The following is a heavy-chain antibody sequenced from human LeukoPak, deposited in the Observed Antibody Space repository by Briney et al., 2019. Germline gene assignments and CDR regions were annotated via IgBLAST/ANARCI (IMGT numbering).Heavy chain of an antibody. Sequence: PGGSLRLSCAASRFTFDDYGMSWVRQAPGKGLEWVSGINWSGGSTGYADSVKGRFTISRDNAKNSLYLQMNNLRAEDTAMYFCARDLGYCSSTSCYRLNAFDIWGQGTMVTVSS. V-gene: IGHV3-20*04. J-gene: IGHJ3*02. CDR3: ARDLGYCSSTSCYRLNAFDI. D-gene: IGHD2-2*01. CDR1: RFTFDDYG. CDR2: INWSGGST.